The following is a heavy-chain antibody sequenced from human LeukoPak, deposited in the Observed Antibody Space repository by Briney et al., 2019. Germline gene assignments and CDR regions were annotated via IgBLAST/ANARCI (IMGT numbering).Heavy chain of an antibody. CDR2: IKQDGSEK. Sequence: GGSLRLSCAASGFTFSSYWMSWVRQAPGKGLEWVANIKQDGSEKYYVDSVKGRFTISRDNAKNSLYLQMNSLRDDDTAVYYCARDGRYGSGSFSGYGMDVWGQGTTVTVSS. J-gene: IGHJ6*02. CDR3: ARDGRYGSGSFSGYGMDV. V-gene: IGHV3-7*01. D-gene: IGHD3-10*01. CDR1: GFTFSSYW.